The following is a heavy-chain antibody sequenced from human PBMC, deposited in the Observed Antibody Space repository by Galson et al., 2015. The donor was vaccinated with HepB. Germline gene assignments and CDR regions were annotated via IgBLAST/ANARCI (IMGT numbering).Heavy chain of an antibody. CDR1: GFTFSDYY. D-gene: IGHD1-26*01. CDR3: ARHSGLSPPSSYGMDV. V-gene: IGHV3-11*06. CDR2: ISSISAYT. Sequence: SLRLSCAASGFTFSDYYMSWIRQAPGKGLEWVSYISSISAYTNYADSVRGRFTISRDNAKNSLYLQMNSLRGEDTAVYYCARHSGLSPPSSYGMDVWGQGTTVTVSS. J-gene: IGHJ6*02.